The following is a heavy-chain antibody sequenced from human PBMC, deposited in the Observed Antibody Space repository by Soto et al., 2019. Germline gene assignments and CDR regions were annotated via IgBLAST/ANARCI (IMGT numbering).Heavy chain of an antibody. CDR1: GYSFTIYC. D-gene: IGHD7-27*01. J-gene: IGHJ4*02. V-gene: IGHV5-51*01. CDR2: IYPGDSDT. Sequence: GECLKSSGNSSGYSFTIYCIGLVRQMPGKGLEWMGIIYPGDSDTRYSPSFQGQVTISADKSISTAYLQWSSLKASDTAMYYCARQGLGKAPIDYWGQGTLVTVSS. CDR3: ARQGLGKAPIDY.